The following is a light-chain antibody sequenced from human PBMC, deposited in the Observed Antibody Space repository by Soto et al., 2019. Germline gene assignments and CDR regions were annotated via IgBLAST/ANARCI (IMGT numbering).Light chain of an antibody. V-gene: IGLV1-51*01. Sequence: QSVLTQPPSVSAAPGQKVTVSCSGSTSNIGNNYASWYQKFPGTAPKLVIYDNNKRPSGIPDRFSGSKSGTSATLGITGLQTGDEADYYCATWDSSLSAVVFGRGTKLTVL. J-gene: IGLJ2*01. CDR3: ATWDSSLSAVV. CDR1: TSNIGNNY. CDR2: DNN.